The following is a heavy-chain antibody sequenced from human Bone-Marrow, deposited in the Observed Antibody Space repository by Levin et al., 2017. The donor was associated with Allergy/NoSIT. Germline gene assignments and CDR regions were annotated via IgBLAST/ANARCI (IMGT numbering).Heavy chain of an antibody. V-gene: IGHV4-61*02. D-gene: IGHD3-10*01. CDR1: GGSISSGSYY. CDR3: ATTLYYGSGKGVDY. CDR2: IYTSGST. Sequence: PSETLSLTCTVSGGSISSGSYYWSWIRQPAGKGLEWIGRIYTSGSTNYNPSLKSRVTISVDTSKNQFSLKLSSVTAADTAVYYCATTLYYGSGKGVDYWGQGTLVTVSS. J-gene: IGHJ4*02.